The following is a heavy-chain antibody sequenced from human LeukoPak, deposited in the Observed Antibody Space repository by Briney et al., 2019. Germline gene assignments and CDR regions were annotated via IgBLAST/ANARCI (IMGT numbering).Heavy chain of an antibody. J-gene: IGHJ4*02. CDR3: ARDLGYYYDSSGYPPDY. CDR1: GGTFSSYA. CDR2: IIPILGIA. D-gene: IGHD3-22*01. Sequence: ASVKVSCKASGGTFSSYAISWVRQAPGQGLEWMGRIIPILGIANYAQKFQGRVTINADKSTSTAYMELSSLRSEDTAVYYCARDLGYYYDSSGYPPDYWGQGTLVTVSS. V-gene: IGHV1-69*04.